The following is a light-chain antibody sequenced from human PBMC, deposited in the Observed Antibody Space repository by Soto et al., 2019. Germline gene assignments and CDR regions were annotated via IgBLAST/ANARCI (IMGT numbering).Light chain of an antibody. CDR3: ATWDDSLNGQV. J-gene: IGLJ2*01. CDR1: SSNIRNNA. Sequence: QSELTQPPSVSGAPRQSVTISCSGSSSNIRNNAVNWYQQFPGKAPKLLIYYDDLLPSGVSARFSGSKSGTSASLAISGLQSEDEADYYCATWDDSLNGQVFGGGTKLTVL. CDR2: YDD. V-gene: IGLV1-36*01.